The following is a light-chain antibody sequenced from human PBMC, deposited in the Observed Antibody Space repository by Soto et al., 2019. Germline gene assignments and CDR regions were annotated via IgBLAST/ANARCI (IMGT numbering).Light chain of an antibody. V-gene: IGKV1-9*01. J-gene: IGKJ4*01. CDR3: QQVNSYRLN. CDR1: QGINNY. CDR2: ATS. Sequence: DIQLTQSPSFLSASVGDRVTITCRASQGINNYLAWYQQKPGKAPNLLIYATSTLQSGVPSRFSGSGSGTEFTLTISSLQPEDFEAYYCQQVNSYRLNFSGGTKVDIX.